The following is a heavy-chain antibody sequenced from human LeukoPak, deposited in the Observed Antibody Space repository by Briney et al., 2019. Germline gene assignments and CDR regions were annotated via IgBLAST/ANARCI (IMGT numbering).Heavy chain of an antibody. CDR3: ARRFWSGYYLDY. CDR1: AFTYSSYA. V-gene: IGHV3-30*04. D-gene: IGHD3-3*01. Sequence: GGSLRLSCAASAFTYSSYAMYWVRQAPGKGLEWVAVISYDGRDKYYPDSVKGRFIISRDNSQNTLYLQMNSLRAEDTAVYYCARRFWSGYYLDYWGQRSLVTVSS. J-gene: IGHJ4*02. CDR2: ISYDGRDK.